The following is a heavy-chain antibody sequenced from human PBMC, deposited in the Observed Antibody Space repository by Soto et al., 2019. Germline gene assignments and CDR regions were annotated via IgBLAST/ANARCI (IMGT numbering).Heavy chain of an antibody. J-gene: IGHJ4*02. Sequence: ASVKVSCKASGYTFTGYYMHWVRQAPGQGLEWMGWINPNSGGTNYAQRFRGWVTMTRDTSISTAYMELSRLRSDDTAVYYCARCDSSGWYGLYSFDYWGQGTLVTVSS. V-gene: IGHV1-2*04. CDR3: ARCDSSGWYGLYSFDY. CDR1: GYTFTGYY. D-gene: IGHD6-19*01. CDR2: INPNSGGT.